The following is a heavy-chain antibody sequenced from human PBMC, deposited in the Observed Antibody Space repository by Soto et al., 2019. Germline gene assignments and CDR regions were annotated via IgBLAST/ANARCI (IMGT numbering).Heavy chain of an antibody. CDR1: GGSVSSGSYY. D-gene: IGHD3-16*01. CDR2: IYYSGST. CDR3: ARDSGGNIWWFDT. Sequence: PSETLSLTCTVSGGSVSSGSYYWSWIRQPPGKGLEWIGYIYYSGSTNYNPSLKSRVTISVDTSKNQFSLKLSSVTAADTAVYYCARDSGGNIWWFDTWGQGTLVTVSS. J-gene: IGHJ5*02. V-gene: IGHV4-61*01.